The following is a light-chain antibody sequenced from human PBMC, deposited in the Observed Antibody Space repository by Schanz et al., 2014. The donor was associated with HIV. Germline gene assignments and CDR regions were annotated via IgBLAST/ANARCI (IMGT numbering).Light chain of an antibody. Sequence: QSALTQPASVSGSPGQSITISCTGTSSNIGTYDLVSWYQQHPGKDPKLMIYDVSNRPSGVSNRFSGSKSGNTASLTISGLQAEDEADYYCSSYTTTSTYVFGAGTKLTVL. J-gene: IGLJ1*01. CDR2: DVS. V-gene: IGLV2-14*02. CDR3: SSYTTTSTYV. CDR1: SSNIGTYDL.